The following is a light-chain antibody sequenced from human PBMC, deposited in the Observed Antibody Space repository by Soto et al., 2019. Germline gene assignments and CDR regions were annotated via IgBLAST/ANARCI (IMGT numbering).Light chain of an antibody. CDR1: RSISRY. CDR3: QESYSSPYF. CDR2: GAS. J-gene: IGKJ2*01. Sequence: DIRLTQSPASLSASVGDRVSITCRTSRSISRYLNWYQQKLGKAPKLLIYGASTLQGGVPSRFSGSGSGTDFTLTISGLQPEDFATYHCQESYSSPYFFGQGTKLEMK. V-gene: IGKV1-39*01.